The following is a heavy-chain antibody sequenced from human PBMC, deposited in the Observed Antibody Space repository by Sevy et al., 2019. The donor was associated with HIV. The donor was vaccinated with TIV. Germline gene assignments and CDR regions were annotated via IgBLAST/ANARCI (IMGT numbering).Heavy chain of an antibody. J-gene: IGHJ4*02. V-gene: IGHV3-23*01. CDR1: GFTFSSYA. CDR3: AKEGQGEYYDSIRSFDH. D-gene: IGHD3-22*01. CDR2: ISGTGSFT. Sequence: GGSLRLSCAASGFTFSSYAMSWVRQAPGKGLEWVSSISGTGSFTYYADSVKGHFTISRDNSKNTLYLQMTSLRAEDMAVYYCAKEGQGEYYDSIRSFDHWGQGTLVTVSS.